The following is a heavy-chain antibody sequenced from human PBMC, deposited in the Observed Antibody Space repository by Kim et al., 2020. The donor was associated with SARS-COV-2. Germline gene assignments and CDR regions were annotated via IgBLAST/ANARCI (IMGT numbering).Heavy chain of an antibody. CDR3: ARRRIVGATLDY. CDR2: INAGNGNT. V-gene: IGHV1-3*01. D-gene: IGHD1-26*01. J-gene: IGHJ4*02. Sequence: ASVKVSCKASGYTFTSYAMHWVRQAPGQRLEWMGWINAGNGNTKYSQKFQGRVTITRDTSASTAYMELSSLRSEDTAVYYCARRRIVGATLDYWGQGTLVTVSS. CDR1: GYTFTSYA.